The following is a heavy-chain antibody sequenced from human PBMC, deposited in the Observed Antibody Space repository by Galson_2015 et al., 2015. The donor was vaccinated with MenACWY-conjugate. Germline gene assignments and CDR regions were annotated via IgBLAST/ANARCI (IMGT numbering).Heavy chain of an antibody. J-gene: IGHJ4*03. CDR2: IRNKPSRYTT. D-gene: IGHD3-3*01. V-gene: IGHV3-72*01. Sequence: SLRLSYAASGFSFNDHYMDWVRQAPGKGLEWVGRIRNKPSRYTTEYAASVKGRFTISRDDSQTSVYLQMNSLKTEDTAVYFCTRLGWFLGGQEHRGPGILVLVSP. CDR1: GFSFNDHY. CDR3: TRLGWFLGGQEH.